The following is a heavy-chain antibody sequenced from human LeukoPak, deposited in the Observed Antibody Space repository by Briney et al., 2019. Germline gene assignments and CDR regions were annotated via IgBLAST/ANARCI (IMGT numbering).Heavy chain of an antibody. D-gene: IGHD2-21*02. CDR2: ISAYNGNT. J-gene: IGHJ6*02. CDR3: ARDRNIVVVTARPRYYYYGMDV. V-gene: IGHV1-18*01. CDR1: GYTFTSYG. Sequence: ASVKVSCKASGYTFTSYGISWVRQAPGQGLEWMGWISAYNGNTNYAQKLQGRVTMTTDTSTSTACMELRSLRSDDTAVYYCARDRNIVVVTARPRYYYYGMDVWGQGTTVTVSS.